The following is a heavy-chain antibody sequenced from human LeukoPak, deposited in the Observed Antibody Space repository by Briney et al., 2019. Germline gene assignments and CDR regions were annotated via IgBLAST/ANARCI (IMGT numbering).Heavy chain of an antibody. CDR1: GVTLSTYA. Sequence: GGSLRLSCAASGVTLSTYAMSWARQAPGKGLEWVSGISSSGSGDNTYYADSVKGRFTISRDSSKNTLFLHMNTLRAEDTAIYYCAEDRTVGASCWYFDLWGRGTLVTVSS. J-gene: IGHJ2*01. D-gene: IGHD1-26*01. CDR3: AEDRTVGASCWYFDL. V-gene: IGHV3-23*01. CDR2: ISSSGSGDNT.